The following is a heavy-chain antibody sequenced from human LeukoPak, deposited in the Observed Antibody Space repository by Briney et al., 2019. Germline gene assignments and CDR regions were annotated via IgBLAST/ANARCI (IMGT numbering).Heavy chain of an antibody. J-gene: IGHJ4*02. V-gene: IGHV4-4*02. Sequence: PSETLSLTCAVSGGSISSSNWWSWVRQPPGKGLEWIGEIYHSGSTNYNPSLKSRVTISVDKSKNQFSLKLSSVTAADTAVYYCARGQGGYSGCVDYWGQGTLVTVSS. D-gene: IGHD5-12*01. CDR3: ARGQGGYSGCVDY. CDR2: IYHSGST. CDR1: GGSISSSNW.